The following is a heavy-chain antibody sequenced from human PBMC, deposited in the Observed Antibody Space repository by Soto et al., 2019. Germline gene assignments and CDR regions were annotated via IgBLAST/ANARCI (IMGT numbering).Heavy chain of an antibody. V-gene: IGHV1-18*01. D-gene: IGHD6-19*01. J-gene: IGHJ5*02. CDR2: ISAYNGNT. CDR1: GYTFTSYG. Sequence: ASVKVSCKASGYTFTSYGISWVRPAPGQRLEWMGWISAYNGNTNYAQKVQGRVTITRDTAASTAYMELSSMSSEDTAVYYCARILQYSSGLNCFDPWGQGSLVTVSS. CDR3: ARILQYSSGLNCFDP.